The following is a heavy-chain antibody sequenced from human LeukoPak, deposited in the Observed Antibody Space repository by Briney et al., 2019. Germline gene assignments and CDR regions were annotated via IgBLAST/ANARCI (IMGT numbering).Heavy chain of an antibody. CDR1: GYTFTSYG. CDR2: ISAYNGNT. J-gene: IGHJ4*02. V-gene: IGHV1-18*01. D-gene: IGHD6-19*01. CDR3: ATDRKVAVAGTEFDY. Sequence: GASVKVSCKASGYTFTSYGISWVRQAPGQGLEWMGWISAYNGNTNYAQKLQGRVTMTTDTSTSTAYMELRSLRSEDTAVYYCATDRKVAVAGTEFDYWGQGTLVTVSS.